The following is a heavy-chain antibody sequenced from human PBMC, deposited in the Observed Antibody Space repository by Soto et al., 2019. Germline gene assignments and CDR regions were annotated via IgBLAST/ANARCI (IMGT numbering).Heavy chain of an antibody. CDR2: IYYSGST. Sequence: HVQLQESGPGLVKPSQTLSLTCTVSGGSISSGGYYWSWSRQHPGKGLEWIGYIYYSGSTYYNPSLKSRVTRSVDTHNKQFSLKLSSVTAADTSLYYCARGGDCEYWGQGTLVTVSS. V-gene: IGHV4-31*03. J-gene: IGHJ4*02. D-gene: IGHD3-16*01. CDR1: GGSISSGGYY. CDR3: ARGGDCEY.